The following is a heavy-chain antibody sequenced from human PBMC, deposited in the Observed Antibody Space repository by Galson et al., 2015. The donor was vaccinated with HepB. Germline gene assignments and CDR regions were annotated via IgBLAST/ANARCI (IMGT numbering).Heavy chain of an antibody. V-gene: IGHV4-39*01. Sequence: SETLSLTCTVSGGSISSSSYYWGWIRQPPGKGLEWIGSIYYSGSTYYNPSLKSRVTISVDTSKNQFSLKLSSVTAADTAVYYCARQSGEYGSGSYLYYYYGMDVWGQGTTVTVSS. CDR3: ARQSGEYGSGSYLYYYYGMDV. J-gene: IGHJ6*02. CDR2: IYYSGST. D-gene: IGHD3-10*01. CDR1: GGSISSSSYY.